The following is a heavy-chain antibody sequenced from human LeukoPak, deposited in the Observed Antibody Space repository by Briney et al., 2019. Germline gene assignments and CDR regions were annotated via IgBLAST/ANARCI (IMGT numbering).Heavy chain of an antibody. D-gene: IGHD2-2*01. CDR3: ARERSGYCSSTSCLDAFDI. J-gene: IGHJ3*02. CDR1: GGSISSYY. CDR2: IYYSGST. V-gene: IGHV4-59*01. Sequence: PSETLSLTCTVSGGSISSYYWSWIRQPPGKGLEWIGYIYYSGSTNYNPSLKSRVTISVDTSKNQFSLKLSSVTAADTAVYYCARERSGYCSSTSCLDAFDIWGQGTMVTVSS.